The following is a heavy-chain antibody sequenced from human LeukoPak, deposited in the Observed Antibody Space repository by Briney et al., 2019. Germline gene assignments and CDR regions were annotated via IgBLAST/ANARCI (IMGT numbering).Heavy chain of an antibody. CDR2: ISPYSGNT. CDR1: GYTFTSYG. Sequence: ASAKVSCKASGYTFTSYGISWVRQAPRQGLEWMGWISPYSGNTNYAQSLQGRVTVTSDTSTSTAYMELRSLTSDDTAVYYCARTNYLSGSYHIYWGQGTLDTVSS. D-gene: IGHD3-10*01. J-gene: IGHJ4*02. CDR3: ARTNYLSGSYHIY. V-gene: IGHV1-18*01.